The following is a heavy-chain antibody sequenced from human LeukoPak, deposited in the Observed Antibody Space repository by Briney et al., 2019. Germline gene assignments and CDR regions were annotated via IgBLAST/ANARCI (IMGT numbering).Heavy chain of an antibody. V-gene: IGHV2-5*02. D-gene: IGHD3-16*01. CDR1: GFSLTTSGVS. CDR3: AHTIIWGGPIWFEP. CDR2: IYWDDEK. Sequence: SGPTLVNPTQTLTLTCSFSGFSLTTSGVSVGWIRQPPGKALEWLALIYWDDEKYYSPSLKNRLTVTKDTSKNHVVLTLTNVEAVDTATYYCAHTIIWGGPIWFEPWGQGTLVTVSS. J-gene: IGHJ5*02.